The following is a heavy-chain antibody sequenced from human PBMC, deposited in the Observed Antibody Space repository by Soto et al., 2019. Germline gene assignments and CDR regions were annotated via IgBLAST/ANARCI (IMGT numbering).Heavy chain of an antibody. Sequence: QVQLVESGGGVVQPGRSLRLSCAASGFTFSSYGMHRVRQAPGKGLEWVAVISYDGSNKYYADSVKGRFTISRDNSKNTLYLQMNSLRAEDTAVYYCARDSSGFDYWGQGTLVTVSS. D-gene: IGHD6-19*01. V-gene: IGHV3-30*03. CDR3: ARDSSGFDY. J-gene: IGHJ4*02. CDR1: GFTFSSYG. CDR2: ISYDGSNK.